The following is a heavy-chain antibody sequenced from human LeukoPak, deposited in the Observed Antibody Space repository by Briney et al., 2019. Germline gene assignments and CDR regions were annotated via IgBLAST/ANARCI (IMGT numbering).Heavy chain of an antibody. J-gene: IGHJ4*02. Sequence: GGSLRLSCAASGFTVSSNYMSWVRQAPGKGLEWVSVIYSGGSTYYADSVKGRFTISRDNSKNTLYLQMNSLRAEDTAVYCCASGCSGGSCYSHDYGGNSGDYWGQGTLVTVSS. CDR1: GFTVSSNY. CDR3: ASGCSGGSCYSHDYGGNSGDY. CDR2: IYSGGST. V-gene: IGHV3-66*01. D-gene: IGHD2-15*01.